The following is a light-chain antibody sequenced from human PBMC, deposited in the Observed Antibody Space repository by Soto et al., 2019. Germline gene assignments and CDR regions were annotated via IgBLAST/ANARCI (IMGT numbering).Light chain of an antibody. Sequence: EIVMTQSPATLSVSPGERDTLSCRASQSVSSNLAWYQQKPGQAPRLLIYGASTRATGIPARFSGSGSGTEFTLTISSLQSEDFAVYYCQQYNNWLTFGGGTKVEIK. J-gene: IGKJ4*01. CDR3: QQYNNWLT. V-gene: IGKV3-15*01. CDR1: QSVSSN. CDR2: GAS.